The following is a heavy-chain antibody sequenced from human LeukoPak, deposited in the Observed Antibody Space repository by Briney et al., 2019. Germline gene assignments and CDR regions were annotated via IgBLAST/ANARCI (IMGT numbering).Heavy chain of an antibody. Sequence: TSETLSLTCAVYGGSFSGYYWSWIRQPPGKGLEWIGEINHSGSTNYNPSLKSRVTISVDTSKNQFSLKLSSVTAADTAVYYCARGGSVVVVAATMYYFDSWGQGTLVTVSS. CDR1: GGSFSGYY. V-gene: IGHV4-34*01. CDR3: ARGGSVVVVAATMYYFDS. D-gene: IGHD2-15*01. CDR2: INHSGST. J-gene: IGHJ4*02.